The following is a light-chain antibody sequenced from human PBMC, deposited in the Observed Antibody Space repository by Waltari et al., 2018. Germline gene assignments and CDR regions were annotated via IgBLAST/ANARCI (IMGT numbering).Light chain of an antibody. CDR2: GAS. CDR3: LQLHSFPRT. Sequence: IQVTQSPSSLSASVRDRVTISCRASEDINTHLAWYQQRPGKAPEILIYGASTVHGGVPSRFSGSGSGTEFTLTITNLQPEDFATYYCLQLHSFPRTFGGGTKIEIK. V-gene: IGKV1-9*01. CDR1: EDINTH. J-gene: IGKJ4*01.